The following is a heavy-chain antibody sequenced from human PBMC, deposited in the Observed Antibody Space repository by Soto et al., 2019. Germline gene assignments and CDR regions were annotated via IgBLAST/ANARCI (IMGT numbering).Heavy chain of an antibody. Sequence: GASVKVSCKASGYTFTSYAMHWVRQAPGQRLEWMGWINAGNGNTKYSQKFQGRVTITRDTSASTAYMELSSLRSEDTAVYYCARDRGSGIVVVPAASYGMDVWGQGTTVTV. J-gene: IGHJ6*02. V-gene: IGHV1-3*01. CDR1: GYTFTSYA. D-gene: IGHD2-2*01. CDR3: ARDRGSGIVVVPAASYGMDV. CDR2: INAGNGNT.